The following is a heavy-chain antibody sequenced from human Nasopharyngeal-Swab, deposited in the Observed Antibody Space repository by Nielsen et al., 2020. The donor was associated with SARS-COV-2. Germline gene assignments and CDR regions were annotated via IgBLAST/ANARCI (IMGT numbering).Heavy chain of an antibody. V-gene: IGHV3-23*01. CDR2: ISGSGGST. D-gene: IGHD3-22*01. CDR1: GFTFSSYA. CDR3: AKDYGQGYDSSRYFDY. Sequence: GESLKISCAASGFTFSSYAMSLVRQAPGKGLEWVSAISGSGGSTYYADSVKGRFTISRDNSKNTLYLQMNSLRAEDTAVYYCAKDYGQGYDSSRYFDYWGQGTLVTVSS. J-gene: IGHJ4*02.